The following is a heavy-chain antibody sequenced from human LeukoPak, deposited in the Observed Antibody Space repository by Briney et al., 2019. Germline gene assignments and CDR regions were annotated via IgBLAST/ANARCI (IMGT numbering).Heavy chain of an antibody. V-gene: IGHV4-34*01. Sequence: SETLSLTCAVYGGSFSGYYWSWIRQPPGKRLEWIGSIYHSGSTYYNPSLKSRVTISVDTSKNQFSLKLSSVTAADTAVYYCARRKLWFGELFRNWFDPWGQGTLVTVSS. CDR1: GGSFSGYY. D-gene: IGHD3-10*01. J-gene: IGHJ5*02. CDR2: IYHSGST. CDR3: ARRKLWFGELFRNWFDP.